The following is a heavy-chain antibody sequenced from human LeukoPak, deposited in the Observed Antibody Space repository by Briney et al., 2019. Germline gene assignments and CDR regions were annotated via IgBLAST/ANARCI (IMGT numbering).Heavy chain of an antibody. CDR3: VRDLGVDTTMIFFDY. CDR2: ISAYNGNR. V-gene: IGHV1-18*01. J-gene: IGHJ4*02. D-gene: IGHD5-18*01. Sequence: ASVKVSCKASGYTFTDFGISWVRQAPGQGLEWMAWISAYNGNRNYVQKFRDRVTMTTDTPTSTAYMELRSLRSDDTAVYYCVRDLGVDTTMIFFDYWGQGTLVTVSS. CDR1: GYTFTDFG.